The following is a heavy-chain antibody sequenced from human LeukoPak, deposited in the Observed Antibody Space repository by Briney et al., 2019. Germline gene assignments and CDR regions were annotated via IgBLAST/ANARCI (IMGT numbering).Heavy chain of an antibody. CDR2: IKSKTDGETT. V-gene: IGHV3-15*01. Sequence: GGSLRLSCVDSGFTFANAWMSWVRQAPGKGLEWIGRIKSKTDGETTNYAEPVRGRFTISRDDSKSAVYLQMNSLKIEDTAVYCCTTDLGTYYHGSQRLIPIDYWGQGTLVTVSS. CDR3: TTDLGTYYHGSQRLIPIDY. CDR1: GFTFANAW. J-gene: IGHJ4*02. D-gene: IGHD3-10*01.